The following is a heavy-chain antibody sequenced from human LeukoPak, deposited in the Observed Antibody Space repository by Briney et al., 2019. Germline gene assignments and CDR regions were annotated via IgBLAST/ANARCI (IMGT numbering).Heavy chain of an antibody. CDR3: ARGDEYYFDY. CDR1: GFTFSTYW. Sequence: PGGSLRLSCAASGFTFSTYWMSWVRQAPGKGLEWVAIIKQDGSAKFYVDSVKGRFAISRDNADNPLYLQMKSLRAEDTAVYYCARGDEYYFDYWGQGTLVTVSS. J-gene: IGHJ4*02. V-gene: IGHV3-7*01. CDR2: IKQDGSAK.